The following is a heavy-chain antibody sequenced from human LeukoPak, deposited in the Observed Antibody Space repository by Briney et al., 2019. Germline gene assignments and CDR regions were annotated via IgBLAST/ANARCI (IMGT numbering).Heavy chain of an antibody. CDR1: GFTFSSYA. CDR2: ISGSGGST. Sequence: GGSLRLSCAASGFTFSSYAVSWVRQAPGKGLEWVSAISGSGGSTYYADSVKGRFTISRDNSKNTLYLQMNSLRAEDTAVYYCAKGDTIWSGYHIDYWGQGTLVTVSS. J-gene: IGHJ4*02. V-gene: IGHV3-23*01. D-gene: IGHD3-3*01. CDR3: AKGDTIWSGYHIDY.